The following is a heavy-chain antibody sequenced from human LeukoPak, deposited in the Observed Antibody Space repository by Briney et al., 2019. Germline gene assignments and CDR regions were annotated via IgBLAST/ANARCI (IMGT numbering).Heavy chain of an antibody. CDR2: IRSKAYGGTT. J-gene: IGHJ6*03. CDR3: TRYGSGSRLFYYYYYMDV. V-gene: IGHV3-49*04. D-gene: IGHD3-10*01. CDR1: GFTFGDYA. Sequence: PGGSLRLSCTASGFTFGDYAMSWVRQAPGKGLEWVGFIRSKAYGGTTEYAASVKGRFTISRDDSKSIAYLQMNSLKTEDTAVYYCTRYGSGSRLFYYYYYMDVWGKGTTVTISS.